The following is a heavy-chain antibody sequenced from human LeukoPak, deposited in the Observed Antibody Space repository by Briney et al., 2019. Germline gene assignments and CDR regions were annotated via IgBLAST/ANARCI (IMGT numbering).Heavy chain of an antibody. D-gene: IGHD3-9*01. V-gene: IGHV1-46*04. CDR2: INPTTGTA. CDR3: ASGDEPNYEFLTGYYNYPWLAP. Sequence: ASVKVSCKASGYTSITYYIHWARQAPGQGLEWMGVINPTTGTARYPQRLQGRVIMTSDTSTRTVYMELSGLRSEDSAVYYCASGDEPNYEFLTGYYNYPWLAPGGRGPLATVSS. CDR1: GYTSITYY. J-gene: IGHJ5*02.